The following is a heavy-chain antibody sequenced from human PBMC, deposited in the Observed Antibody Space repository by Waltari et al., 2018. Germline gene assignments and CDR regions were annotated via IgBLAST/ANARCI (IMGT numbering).Heavy chain of an antibody. CDR1: GFTFSSYA. CDR2: ISSNGGST. J-gene: IGHJ6*03. V-gene: IGHV3-64*01. CDR3: ARGGSKHFDPYYYDSFHYYYYMDV. D-gene: IGHD3-22*01. Sequence: EVQLVESGGGLVQPGGSLRLSCAASGFTFSSYAMHWVRQAPGKGLEYVSAISSNGGSTYYANSVKGRFTISRDNSKNTLYLQMGSLRAEDMAVYYCARGGSKHFDPYYYDSFHYYYYMDVWGKGTTVTVSS.